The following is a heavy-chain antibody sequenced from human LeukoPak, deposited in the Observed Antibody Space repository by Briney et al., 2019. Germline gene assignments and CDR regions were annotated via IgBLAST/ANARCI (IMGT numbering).Heavy chain of an antibody. CDR1: GGTFSSFA. Sequence: GASVKASCKASGGTFSSFAISWVRQAPGQGLEWMGRIIPIFGIANYAQKFQDRVTITADRSTSTAYMELSSLRSEDTAVYYCARDGGYCSSASCYKYFDYWGQGTLVTVSS. CDR3: ARDGGYCSSASCYKYFDY. V-gene: IGHV1-69*04. J-gene: IGHJ4*02. D-gene: IGHD2-2*02. CDR2: IIPIFGIA.